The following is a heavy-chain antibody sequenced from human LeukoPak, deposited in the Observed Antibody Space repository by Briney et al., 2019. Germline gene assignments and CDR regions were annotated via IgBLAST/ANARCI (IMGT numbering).Heavy chain of an antibody. CDR3: AKLDIVVVTGEYYFDY. CDR2: IYSGGST. V-gene: IGHV3-53*01. CDR1: GFTVSSNY. D-gene: IGHD2-2*03. Sequence: PGGSLRLSCAASGFTVSSNYMSWVRQAPGKGLEWVSVIYSGGSTYYADSVKGRFTISRDNSKNTLYLQMNSLRAEDTAVYYCAKLDIVVVTGEYYFDYWGQGTLVTVSS. J-gene: IGHJ4*02.